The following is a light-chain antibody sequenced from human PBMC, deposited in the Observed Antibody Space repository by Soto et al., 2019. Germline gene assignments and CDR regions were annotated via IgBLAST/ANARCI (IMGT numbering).Light chain of an antibody. V-gene: IGKV1-39*01. CDR3: QQSYSTPFT. CDR2: AAS. Sequence: DIQMAQSASSLSASGGDRDYITCRASQSISTYLNWYQENTGKAHKLLIYAASILKSGVPSRFSGGGSGTDVTLTISSLQPEDFATYYCQQSYSTPFTFGGGTKVDI. CDR1: QSISTY. J-gene: IGKJ4*01.